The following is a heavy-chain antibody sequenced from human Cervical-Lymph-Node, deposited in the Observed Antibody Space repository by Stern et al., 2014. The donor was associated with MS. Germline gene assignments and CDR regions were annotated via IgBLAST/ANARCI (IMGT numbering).Heavy chain of an antibody. CDR1: GFTFSSYG. CDR2: IWYDGSNK. V-gene: IGHV3-33*01. J-gene: IGHJ4*02. CDR3: ARGDSSSPLEY. D-gene: IGHD6-6*01. Sequence: VQLVESGGGVVQPGRSLRLSCAASGFTFSSYGMHWVRQTPGKGLEWVAVIWYDGSNKYYADSVKGRFTRDNSENTLYLQMNSLRAEDTAVYYCARGDSSSPLEYWGQGTLVTVSS.